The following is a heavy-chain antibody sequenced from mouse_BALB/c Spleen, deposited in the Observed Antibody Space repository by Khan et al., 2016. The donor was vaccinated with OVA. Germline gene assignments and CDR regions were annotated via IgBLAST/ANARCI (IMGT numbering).Heavy chain of an antibody. D-gene: IGHD1-1*01. CDR1: GFSLTSYD. CDR2: IWTGGGT. V-gene: IGHV2-9-2*01. J-gene: IGHJ1*01. CDR3: VRRGNYYGSFYWYFDV. Sequence: VQLKESGPGLVAPSQSLSITCTVSGFSLTSYDISWIRQPPGKGLEWLGVIWTGGGTNYNSAFMSRLSISKDNSKSQVFLKMNSLQNDDTAMYXCVRRGNYYGSFYWYFDVWGAGTTVTVSS.